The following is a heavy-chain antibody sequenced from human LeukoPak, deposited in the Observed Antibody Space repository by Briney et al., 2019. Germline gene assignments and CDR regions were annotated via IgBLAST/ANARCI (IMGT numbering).Heavy chain of an antibody. CDR3: ARGYSSSWNGGDFDY. CDR2: INHSGST. Sequence: SETLSLTCAVYGGSFSGYYWSWIRQPPGKGLEWIREINHSGSTNYNPSLKSRVTISVDTSKNQFSLKLSSVTAADTAVYYCARGYSSSWNGGDFDYWGQGTLVTVSS. J-gene: IGHJ4*02. CDR1: GGSFSGYY. D-gene: IGHD6-13*01. V-gene: IGHV4-34*01.